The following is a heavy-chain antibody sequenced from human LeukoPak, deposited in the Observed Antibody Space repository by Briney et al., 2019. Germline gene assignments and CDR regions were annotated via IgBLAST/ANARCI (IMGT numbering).Heavy chain of an antibody. D-gene: IGHD6-6*01. Sequence: KPSETLSLTCTVSRGSVNSNSYYWGWIRQPPGKGLERIGTIYYSGNTYYNPSLESRVTISVDTSKNQFSLKLTSVTAADTAVYYCARDHEVSSSSFDYWGQGTLVTVSS. V-gene: IGHV4-39*07. CDR1: RGSVNSNSYY. J-gene: IGHJ4*02. CDR2: IYYSGNT. CDR3: ARDHEVSSSSFDY.